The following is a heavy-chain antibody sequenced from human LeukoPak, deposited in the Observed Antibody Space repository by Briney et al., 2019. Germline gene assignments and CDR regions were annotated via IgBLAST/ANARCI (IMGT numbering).Heavy chain of an antibody. Sequence: ASVTVSFKASGYTFTGYYMHWVRQAPGQGLEWMGWINPNSGGTNYAQKFQGRVTMTRDTSISTAYMELSRLRSDDTAVYYCARGGTAILRDAFDIWGQGTMVTVSS. CDR1: GYTFTGYY. D-gene: IGHD2-21*02. V-gene: IGHV1-2*02. CDR3: ARGGTAILRDAFDI. J-gene: IGHJ3*02. CDR2: INPNSGGT.